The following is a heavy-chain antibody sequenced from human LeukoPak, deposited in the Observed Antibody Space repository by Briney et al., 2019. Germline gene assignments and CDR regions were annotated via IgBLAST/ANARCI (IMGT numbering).Heavy chain of an antibody. V-gene: IGHV1-8*01. CDR1: GYTFTSYD. CDR3: ARIAAAGNRRLNY. J-gene: IGHJ4*02. D-gene: IGHD6-13*01. Sequence: EASVKVSCKASGYTFTSYDINWVRQATGQGLEWMGWMNPNSGNTGYAQKFQGRITMTRNTSISTAYMELSSLTTEDTAVYYCARIAAAGNRRLNYWGQGTLVTVSP. CDR2: MNPNSGNT.